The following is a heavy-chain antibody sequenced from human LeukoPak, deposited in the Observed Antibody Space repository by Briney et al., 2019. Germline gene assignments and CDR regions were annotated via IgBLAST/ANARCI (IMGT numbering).Heavy chain of an antibody. CDR1: GFTFSSYA. CDR3: ANWVLRGYSGYDPARPLDY. D-gene: IGHD5-12*01. J-gene: IGHJ4*02. CDR2: ISGSGGST. Sequence: GGSLRLSCAASGFTFSSYAMSWVRQAPGKGLEWVSAISGSGGSTYYADSVKGRFTIFRDNSKNTLYLQMNSLRAEDTAVYYCANWVLRGYSGYDPARPLDYWGQGTLVTVSS. V-gene: IGHV3-23*01.